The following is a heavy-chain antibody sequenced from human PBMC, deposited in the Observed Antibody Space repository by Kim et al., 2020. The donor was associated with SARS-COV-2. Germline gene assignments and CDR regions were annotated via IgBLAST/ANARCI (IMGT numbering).Heavy chain of an antibody. Sequence: YADPVKGRFTISRDNSKNTLYLQMNSLRAEDTAVYYCAKTLLWFGSCPDYWGQGTLVTVSS. CDR3: AKTLLWFGSCPDY. J-gene: IGHJ4*02. V-gene: IGHV3-23*01. D-gene: IGHD3-10*01.